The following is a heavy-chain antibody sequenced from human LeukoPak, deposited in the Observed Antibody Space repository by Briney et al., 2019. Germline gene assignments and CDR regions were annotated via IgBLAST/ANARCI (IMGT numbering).Heavy chain of an antibody. Sequence: GGSLRLSCAASGFTFSSYAMSWVRQAPGKPLEWVSAISVSGGGTYYADSVKRRFSISRDNSENTLYLQMNSLRAEDTAVYYCAKGGGLAVAGTDYFDYWGQGTLVTVSS. CDR3: AKGGGLAVAGTDYFDY. J-gene: IGHJ4*02. D-gene: IGHD6-19*01. CDR2: ISVSGGGT. CDR1: GFTFSSYA. V-gene: IGHV3-23*01.